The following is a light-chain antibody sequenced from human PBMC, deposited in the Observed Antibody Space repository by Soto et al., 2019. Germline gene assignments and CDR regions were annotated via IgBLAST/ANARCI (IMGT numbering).Light chain of an antibody. CDR3: NSYTTSSTHYV. Sequence: QSALTQPASVSGSPGQSINISGTGTSSDFGGYNYVSWYQHHPGKAPKLIIFEVRNRPSGVSNRFSGSKSGNTASLTISGLQAEDEADYYCNSYTTSSTHYVFGTGTKVTVL. CDR2: EVR. V-gene: IGLV2-14*01. J-gene: IGLJ1*01. CDR1: SSDFGGYNY.